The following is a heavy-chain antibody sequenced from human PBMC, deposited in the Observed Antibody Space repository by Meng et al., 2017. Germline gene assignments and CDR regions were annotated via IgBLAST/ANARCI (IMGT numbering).Heavy chain of an antibody. Sequence: QGQVVQSGAEVKKPGSSVKVSCKASGGTFSSYAISWVRQAPGQGLEWMGGIIPIFGTANYAQKFQGRVTITADESTSTAYMELSSLRSEDTAVYYCARALKHYYDSSGYRVGYFDYWGQGTLVTVSS. CDR3: ARALKHYYDSSGYRVGYFDY. CDR1: GGTFSSYA. V-gene: IGHV1-69*01. D-gene: IGHD3-22*01. J-gene: IGHJ4*02. CDR2: IIPIFGTA.